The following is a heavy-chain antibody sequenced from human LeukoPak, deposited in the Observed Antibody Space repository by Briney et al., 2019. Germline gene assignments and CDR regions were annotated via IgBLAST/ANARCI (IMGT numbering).Heavy chain of an antibody. CDR3: ARDLNRWDIAVAGILAY. Sequence: GASVKVSCKASGYTFTSYGISWVRQAPGQGLEWMGWISAYNGNTNYAQKLQGRVTMTTDTSTSTAYMGLRSLRSDDTAVYYCARDLNRWDIAVAGILAYWGQGTLVTVSS. J-gene: IGHJ4*02. CDR1: GYTFTSYG. V-gene: IGHV1-18*01. CDR2: ISAYNGNT. D-gene: IGHD6-19*01.